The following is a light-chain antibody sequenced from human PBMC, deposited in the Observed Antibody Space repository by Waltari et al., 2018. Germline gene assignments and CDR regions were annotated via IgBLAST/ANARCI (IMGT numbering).Light chain of an antibody. CDR1: QSVSSY. J-gene: IGKJ5*01. Sequence: EIVLTQSPATLSLSPGERATLSFRASQSVSSYLAGYQQKPGQVPRLLIYDASNRATGIPARFSGSGSGTDCTLTISSLEPEDFAVYYCQQRTNWPRGIFGQATRLEIK. V-gene: IGKV3-11*01. CDR2: DAS. CDR3: QQRTNWPRGI.